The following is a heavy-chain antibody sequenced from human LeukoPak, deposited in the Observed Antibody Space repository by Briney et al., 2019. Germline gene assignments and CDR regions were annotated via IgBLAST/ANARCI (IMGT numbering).Heavy chain of an antibody. Sequence: GASVKVSCKASGYTFTSYGISWVRQVPGQGLEWMGWISAYNGNTNYAQKLQGRVTMTTDTSTSTAYMELRSLRSDDTAVYYCARAVSTIFGVVIAPSFDYWGQGTLVTVSS. D-gene: IGHD3-3*01. CDR3: ARAVSTIFGVVIAPSFDY. J-gene: IGHJ4*02. CDR2: ISAYNGNT. V-gene: IGHV1-18*01. CDR1: GYTFTSYG.